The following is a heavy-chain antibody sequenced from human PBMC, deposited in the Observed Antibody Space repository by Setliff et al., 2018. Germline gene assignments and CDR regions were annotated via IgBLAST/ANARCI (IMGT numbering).Heavy chain of an antibody. V-gene: IGHV4-34*08. J-gene: IGHJ4*02. CDR2: INHSGST. Sequence: LRLSCAASGFTFSSYWMSWIRQPPGKGLEWIGEINHSGSTNYNPSLKSRVTISVDTSKNQFSLKLSSVTAADTALYYCTVYNTGSSKDHYWGQGTPVTVSS. CDR3: TVYNTGSSKDHY. D-gene: IGHD2-8*02. CDR1: GFTFSSYW.